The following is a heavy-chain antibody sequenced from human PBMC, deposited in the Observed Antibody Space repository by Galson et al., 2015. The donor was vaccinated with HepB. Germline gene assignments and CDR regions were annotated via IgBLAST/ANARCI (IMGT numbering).Heavy chain of an antibody. CDR3: AKEVYDAFDI. CDR2: ISYDGSNK. J-gene: IGHJ3*02. V-gene: IGHV3-30*18. CDR1: GFTFSSNG. Sequence: SLRLSCAASGFTFSSNGMHWVRQAPGKGMEWVAVISYDGSNKYYADSVKGRFTISRDNSKNTLYLQMNSLRAEDTAVYYCAKEVYDAFDIWGQVTIVTVAS.